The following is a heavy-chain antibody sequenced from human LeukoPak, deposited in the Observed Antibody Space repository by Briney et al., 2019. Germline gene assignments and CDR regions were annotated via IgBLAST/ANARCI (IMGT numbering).Heavy chain of an antibody. Sequence: ASVTVSFKGSVCTFSSYAISWVRQPPGQGLEWMGGINNTFGTGNNAHKFQGRVMITVDESPSTSYMELSSLIYEDAAVYYCAREDTYYDILTGYLSLPHAFHIWGQGTMVTVSS. CDR1: VCTFSSYA. CDR3: AREDTYYDILTGYLSLPHAFHI. CDR2: INNTFGTG. J-gene: IGHJ3*02. D-gene: IGHD3-9*01. V-gene: IGHV1-69*01.